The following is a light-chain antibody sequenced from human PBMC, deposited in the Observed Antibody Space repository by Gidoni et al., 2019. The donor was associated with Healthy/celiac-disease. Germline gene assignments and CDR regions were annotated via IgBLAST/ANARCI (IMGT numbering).Light chain of an antibody. Sequence: QSALTHLASVSGSPAQSITISCTGTSSDVGGYNYVSWYQQHPGKAPKLMIYEVSNRPSGVSNRFSGSKSGNTASLTISGLQAEDEADYYCSSYTSSSTKVFGGGTKLTVL. CDR1: SSDVGGYNY. CDR2: EVS. CDR3: SSYTSSSTKV. V-gene: IGLV2-14*01. J-gene: IGLJ2*01.